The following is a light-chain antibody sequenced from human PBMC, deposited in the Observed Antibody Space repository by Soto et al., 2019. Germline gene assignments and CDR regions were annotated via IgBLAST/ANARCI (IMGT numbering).Light chain of an antibody. CDR2: EVS. V-gene: IGLV2-23*02. J-gene: IGLJ1*01. Sequence: QSALTQPASVSGSPGQSITISCTGTRSVVGSYNLVSWYQQHPGKAPKLMIYEVSERPSGVSNRFSGSKSGNTASLTISGLQAEDEADYYCCSYAGTTTYVFXTGTKVTVL. CDR3: CSYAGTTTYV. CDR1: RSVVGSYNL.